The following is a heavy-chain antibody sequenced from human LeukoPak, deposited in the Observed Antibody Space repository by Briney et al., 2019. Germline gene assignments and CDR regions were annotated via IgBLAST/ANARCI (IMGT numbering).Heavy chain of an antibody. CDR1: GGSISCSNW. J-gene: IGHJ3*02. V-gene: IGHV4-4*02. CDR3: VGHSSGYRLGRFDI. CDR2: IYHSGST. D-gene: IGHD3-22*01. Sequence: PSETLSLTCAVSGGSISCSNWWSWVRQPPGKGLEWIGEIYHSGSTNYNPSLKSRVTISVDTSKNQFSLKLSSVTAADTAVYYCVGHSSGYRLGRFDIWGQGTMVTVSS.